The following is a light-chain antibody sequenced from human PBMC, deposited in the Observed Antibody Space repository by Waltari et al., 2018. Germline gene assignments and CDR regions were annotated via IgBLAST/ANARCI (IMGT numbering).Light chain of an antibody. V-gene: IGLV3-21*02. J-gene: IGLJ3*02. CDR3: QVWESSRGV. CDR1: HIGSKR. Sequence: SYVLNQSPSLSVAPGQTAKIPCWGKHIGSKRVHWYQHKSGQAPVLVAYDDSGRPSGLPQRFSGSNSENTATLTISRVEAGDEADYYCQVWESSRGVFGGGTNLTVL. CDR2: DDS.